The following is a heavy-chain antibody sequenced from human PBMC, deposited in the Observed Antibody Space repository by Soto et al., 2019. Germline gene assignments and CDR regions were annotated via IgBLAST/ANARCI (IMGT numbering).Heavy chain of an antibody. V-gene: IGHV1-18*01. CDR1: GYTLTELS. CDR2: ISAYNGNT. J-gene: IGHJ4*02. D-gene: IGHD3-22*01. Sequence: ASVKVSCKVSGYTLTELSMHWVRQAPVQGLEWMGWISAYNGNTNYAQKLQGRVTMTTDTSTSTAYMELRSLRSDDTAVYYCGRVRGRGYYDSGVYLTFLDYGGKETLVTVS. CDR3: GRVRGRGYYDSGVYLTFLDY.